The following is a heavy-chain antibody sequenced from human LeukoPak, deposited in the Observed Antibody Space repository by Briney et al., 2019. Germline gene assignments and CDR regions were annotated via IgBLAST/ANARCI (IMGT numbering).Heavy chain of an antibody. CDR1: GYSISGGYY. J-gene: IGHJ6*03. Sequence: PSETLSLTCTVSGYSISGGYYWGWIRQPPGKGLEWSGRVYHSGSTYYNPSLKSRVTIPVDTSKNQFSLKLSSVTAADTAVYYCASLKKQLVMPKSRYYYMDVWGKGTTVTVSS. V-gene: IGHV4-38-2*02. CDR3: ASLKKQLVMPKSRYYYMDV. CDR2: VYHSGST. D-gene: IGHD6-13*01.